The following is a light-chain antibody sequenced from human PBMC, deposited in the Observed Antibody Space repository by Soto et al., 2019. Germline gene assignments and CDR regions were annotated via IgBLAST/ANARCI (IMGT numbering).Light chain of an antibody. CDR1: SGDVGSYNL. CDR2: EVI. Sequence: QSALTQPASVSGSPGQSITISCTGTSGDVGSYNLVSWYQQYPGKVPKLMIYEVIDRPAGAPRRFSGSKSGNTASLTITGLQAEDEADYYCSSYRTGGSYVFGTGTKVTVL. CDR3: SSYRTGGSYV. J-gene: IGLJ1*01. V-gene: IGLV2-14*02.